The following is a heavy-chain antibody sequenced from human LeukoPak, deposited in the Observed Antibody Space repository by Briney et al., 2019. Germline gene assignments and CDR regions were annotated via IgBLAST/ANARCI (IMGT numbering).Heavy chain of an antibody. D-gene: IGHD5-18*01. J-gene: IGHJ3*02. CDR3: ARIRGYSYGYPGRDAFDI. Sequence: KPGGSLRLSCAASGFTFSSYSMNWVRQAPGKGLEWVPSISSSSSYIYYADSVKGRFTISRDNAKNSLYLQMNSLRAEDTAVYYCARIRGYSYGYPGRDAFDIWGQGTMVTVSS. V-gene: IGHV3-21*01. CDR1: GFTFSSYS. CDR2: ISSSSSYI.